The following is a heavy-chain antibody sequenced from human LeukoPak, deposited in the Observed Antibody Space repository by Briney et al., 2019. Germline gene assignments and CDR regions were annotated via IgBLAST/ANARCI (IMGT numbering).Heavy chain of an antibody. D-gene: IGHD3-10*01. CDR1: GDSISNYY. CDR3: ARDMVGAGWFDP. CDR2: IYYSGST. J-gene: IGHJ5*02. V-gene: IGHV4-59*01. Sequence: PSETLSLTCIISGDSISNYYWSWIRQPPGKGLEWIGYIYYSGSTNYNPSLKSRVTISVDTSKNQFSLKLSSVTAADTAVYYCARDMVGAGWFDPWGQGTLVTVSS.